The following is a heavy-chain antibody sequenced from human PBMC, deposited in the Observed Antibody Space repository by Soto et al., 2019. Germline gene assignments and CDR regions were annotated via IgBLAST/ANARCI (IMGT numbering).Heavy chain of an antibody. CDR1: GFTFSSND. CDR2: IYSGGST. D-gene: IGHD3-22*01. CDR3: AKIESRFFYDSTGYYPFDY. Sequence: PGGSLRLSCAASGFTFSSNDMNWVRQAPGKGLEWVSLIYSGGSTYYADSVKGRFTISRDNSKNTLYLQMSSLRAEDTAVYYCAKIESRFFYDSTGYYPFDYWGQGTLVTVSS. V-gene: IGHV3-53*01. J-gene: IGHJ4*02.